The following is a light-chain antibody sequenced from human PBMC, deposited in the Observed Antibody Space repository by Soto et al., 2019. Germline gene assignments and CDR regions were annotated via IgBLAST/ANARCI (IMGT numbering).Light chain of an antibody. CDR2: EVN. J-gene: IGLJ3*02. CDR1: SSDVGGYNY. V-gene: IGLV2-14*01. Sequence: QSVLTQPASVSGSPGQSITISCTGTSSDVGGYNYVSWYQQHPGKAPKLMIYEVNNRPSGVSNRFSGSKSGNTASLTISGLHAEDEADYYCSSFTRSSTWLFGGGTKLTVL. CDR3: SSFTRSSTWL.